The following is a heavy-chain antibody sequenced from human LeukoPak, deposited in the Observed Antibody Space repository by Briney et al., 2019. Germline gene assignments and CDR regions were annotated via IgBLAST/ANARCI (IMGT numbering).Heavy chain of an antibody. CDR3: ARRHVEYSSSSDPYYFDY. Sequence: SETLSLTCTVSGDSVSSGNYYWSWIRQPAGKGLEWIGRMHSSGSTKYNSSLKSRVTISVDTSKNQFSLKVSSVTAADTAVYYCARRHVEYSSSSDPYYFDYWGQGTLVTVSS. CDR1: GDSVSSGNYY. V-gene: IGHV4-61*10. D-gene: IGHD6-6*01. J-gene: IGHJ4*02. CDR2: MHSSGST.